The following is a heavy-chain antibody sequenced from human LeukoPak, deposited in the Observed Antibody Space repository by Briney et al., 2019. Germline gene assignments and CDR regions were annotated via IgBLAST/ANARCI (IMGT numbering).Heavy chain of an antibody. CDR1: GGSISSGGYS. Sequence: SQTQSLTCAVSGGSISSGGYSWSWIRQPPGKGLEWIGYIYHSGSTYYNPSLKSRVTISVDRSKNQFSLKLSSVTAADTAVYYCAVGAYFDYWGQGTLVTVSS. D-gene: IGHD1-26*01. V-gene: IGHV4-30-2*01. CDR3: AVGAYFDY. CDR2: IYHSGST. J-gene: IGHJ4*02.